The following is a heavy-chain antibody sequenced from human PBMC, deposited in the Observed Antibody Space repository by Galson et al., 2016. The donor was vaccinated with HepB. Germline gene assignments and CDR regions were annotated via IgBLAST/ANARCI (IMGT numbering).Heavy chain of an antibody. CDR1: GFTVSSNY. J-gene: IGHJ4*02. CDR3: ARGVYGDHGWFDY. D-gene: IGHD4-17*01. CDR2: IYSGGTT. V-gene: IGHV3-66*02. Sequence: SLRLSCAASGFTVSSNYMTWVRQAPGKGLEYVSVIYSGGTTYYADSVKGRFTISRDNSKNTLFLQMNTLRAEDTAVYYCARGVYGDHGWFDYWGQGTLVTVS.